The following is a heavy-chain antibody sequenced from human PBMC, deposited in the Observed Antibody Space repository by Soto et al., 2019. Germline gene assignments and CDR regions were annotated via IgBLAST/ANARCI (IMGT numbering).Heavy chain of an antibody. J-gene: IGHJ3*02. Sequence: QVQLQESGPGLVKPSETLSLTCTVSGGSISSYYWSWIRQPPGKGLEWIGYIYYSGSTNYNPSLKSRVTISVDTSKNQFSLKLSAVTAADTAVYYWAGTTVDTAMVPLDAFDIWGQGTMVTVSS. CDR1: GGSISSYY. D-gene: IGHD5-18*01. CDR2: IYYSGST. CDR3: AGTTVDTAMVPLDAFDI. V-gene: IGHV4-59*01.